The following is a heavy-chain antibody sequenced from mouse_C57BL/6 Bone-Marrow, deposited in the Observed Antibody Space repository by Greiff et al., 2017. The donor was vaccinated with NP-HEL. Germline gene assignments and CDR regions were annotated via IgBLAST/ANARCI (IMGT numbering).Heavy chain of an antibody. V-gene: IGHV5-4*01. J-gene: IGHJ4*01. Sequence: EVQGVESGGGLVKPGGSLKLSCAASGFTFSSYAMSWVRQTPEKRLEWVATISDGGSYTYYPDNVKGRFTISRDNAKNNLYLQMSHLKSEDTAMYYCARARSTMVDYYAMDYWGQGTSVTVSS. D-gene: IGHD2-2*01. CDR2: ISDGGSYT. CDR3: ARARSTMVDYYAMDY. CDR1: GFTFSSYA.